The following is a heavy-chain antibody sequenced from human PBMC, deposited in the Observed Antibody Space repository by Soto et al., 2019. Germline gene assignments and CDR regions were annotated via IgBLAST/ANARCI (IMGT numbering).Heavy chain of an antibody. CDR1: GVTVSSYA. D-gene: IGHD3-16*01. V-gene: IGHV3-23*01. CDR3: AKLGDYAWFDFYGMDV. Sequence: PGGSLRLSCAASGVTVSSYAMSWVRQAPGKGLEWVSAISGSGGSTYYADSVNGRFTMSRDNSKNTLYLQMNSLSAEDTAVYYWAKLGDYAWFDFYGMDVWGQGTTVTVSS. CDR2: ISGSGGST. J-gene: IGHJ6*02.